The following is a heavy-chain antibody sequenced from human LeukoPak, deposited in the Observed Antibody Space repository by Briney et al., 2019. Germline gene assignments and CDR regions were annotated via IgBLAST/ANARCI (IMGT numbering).Heavy chain of an antibody. Sequence: GGSLRLSCVGSGFTFSSFAMTWVRQAPGKGLEWVSGFDGNGPNTYYADSVKGRWTISRDNSRNTLYLEMNSLRPEDTAIYYCAKPRTTGLGWAQFDYWGQGSLVTVSS. D-gene: IGHD2-8*02. J-gene: IGHJ4*02. CDR1: GFTFSSFA. CDR3: AKPRTTGLGWAQFDY. V-gene: IGHV3-23*01. CDR2: FDGNGPNT.